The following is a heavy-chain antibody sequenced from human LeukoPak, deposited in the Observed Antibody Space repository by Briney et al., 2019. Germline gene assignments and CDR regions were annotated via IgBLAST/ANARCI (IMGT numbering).Heavy chain of an antibody. D-gene: IGHD6-19*01. CDR2: VNSDGSST. J-gene: IGHJ4*02. Sequence: GGSLRLSCAASGFTFRRYWMHWVRQAPGKGLVWVSRVNSDGSSTSYGDSVKGRFTISRDNAKNTLSLQMNSLRAEDTAGYYCVRAEGQSFDYWGQGTLVTVSS. V-gene: IGHV3-74*01. CDR1: GFTFRRYW. CDR3: VRAEGQSFDY.